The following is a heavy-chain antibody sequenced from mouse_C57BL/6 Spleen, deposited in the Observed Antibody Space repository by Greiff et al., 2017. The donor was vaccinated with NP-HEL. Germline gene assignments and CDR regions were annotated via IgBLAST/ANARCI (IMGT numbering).Heavy chain of an antibody. V-gene: IGHV1-4*01. Sequence: VQLQQSGAELARPGASVKMSCKASGYTFTSYTMHWVNQRPGQGLEWIGYINPSSGYTKYNQKFKDKATLTADKSSSTAYMQMSSLTSEDSAVYYCARGRSNYAWFAYWGQGTLVTVSA. CDR3: ARGRSNYAWFAY. J-gene: IGHJ3*01. CDR1: GYTFTSYT. D-gene: IGHD2-5*01. CDR2: INPSSGYT.